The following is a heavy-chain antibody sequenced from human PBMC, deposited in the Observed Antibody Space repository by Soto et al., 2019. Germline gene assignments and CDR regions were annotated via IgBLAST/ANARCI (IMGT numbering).Heavy chain of an antibody. V-gene: IGHV3-73*02. CDR1: GFTFSGST. D-gene: IGHD6-19*01. Sequence: EVQLVASGGGLVQPGGSLKLSCAASGFTFSGSTIHWVRQTSGKGLEWVGRIRSKTNTYATAYAASVKGRFTISRDDSKNTAYLQMNSLKTEDTAVYYCTRQHLDVPVASAIDYWGQGTLFTVSS. J-gene: IGHJ4*02. CDR3: TRQHLDVPVASAIDY. CDR2: IRSKTNTYAT.